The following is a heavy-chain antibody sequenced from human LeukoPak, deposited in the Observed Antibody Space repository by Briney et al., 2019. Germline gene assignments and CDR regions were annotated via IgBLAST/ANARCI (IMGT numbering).Heavy chain of an antibody. CDR2: ISFDGRKK. CDR3: AKEGYYGSGSYYNPFDY. Sequence: GGSLRLSCAASGFTFSSYAMSWVRQGPGKGLEWVALISFDGRKKDYADSVKGRFTISRDNAKNSLYLQMNSLRAEDTALYYCAKEGYYGSGSYYNPFDYWGQGTLVTVSS. CDR1: GFTFSSYA. J-gene: IGHJ4*02. V-gene: IGHV3-30*18. D-gene: IGHD3-10*01.